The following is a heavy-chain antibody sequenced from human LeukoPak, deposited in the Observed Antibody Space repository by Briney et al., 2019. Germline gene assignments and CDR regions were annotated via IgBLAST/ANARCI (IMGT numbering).Heavy chain of an antibody. Sequence: GGSLRLSCAASGFTFSSYWMHWVRQAPGKGLVWVSRINSDGSSTSYADSVKGRFTISRDNAKNTPYLQMNSLRAEDTAVYYCARVSYCGGDCWDYGMDVWGQGTTVTVSS. CDR2: INSDGSST. V-gene: IGHV3-74*01. CDR1: GFTFSSYW. D-gene: IGHD2-21*02. CDR3: ARVSYCGGDCWDYGMDV. J-gene: IGHJ6*02.